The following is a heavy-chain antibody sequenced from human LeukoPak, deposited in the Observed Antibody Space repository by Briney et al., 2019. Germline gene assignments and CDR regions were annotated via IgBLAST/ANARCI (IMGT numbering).Heavy chain of an antibody. CDR1: GFTFSSYE. CDR2: ISSSGSTI. J-gene: IGHJ4*02. D-gene: IGHD2-15*01. CDR3: AAWGYCSGGSCYRFSFRDYVDY. Sequence: GGSLRLSCAASGFTFSSYEMNWVRQAPGKGLEWVSYISSSGSTIYYADSVKGRFTISRDNAKSSLYLQMNSLRAEDTAVYYCAAWGYCSGGSCYRFSFRDYVDYWGQGTLVTVSS. V-gene: IGHV3-48*03.